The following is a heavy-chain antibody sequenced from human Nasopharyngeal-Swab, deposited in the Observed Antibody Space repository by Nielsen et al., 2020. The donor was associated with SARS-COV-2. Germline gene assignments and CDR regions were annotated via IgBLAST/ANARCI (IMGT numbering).Heavy chain of an antibody. Sequence: GESLKISCEASGFTFGSYTMNWVRQAPGQGLEWVARIRSKRDGETRDYAAPVQGRFTVSRDDSKYTVYLQMNSLKTEDTAVYYCATGAPSGTFYDNWGQGVLVTVSS. J-gene: IGHJ4*02. CDR2: IRSKRDGETR. D-gene: IGHD1-26*01. V-gene: IGHV3-15*01. CDR3: ATGAPSGTFYDN. CDR1: GFTFGSYT.